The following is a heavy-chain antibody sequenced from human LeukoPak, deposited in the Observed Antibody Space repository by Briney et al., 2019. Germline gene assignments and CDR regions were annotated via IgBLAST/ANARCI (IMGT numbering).Heavy chain of an antibody. CDR2: MNPNSGNT. CDR1: GYTFTNYA. J-gene: IGHJ4*02. CDR3: ATELRHQDY. Sequence: ASVKVSCKASGYTFTNYAMHWVRQATGQGLEWMGYMNPNSGNTGYAQKFQGRVTMTNDTSISTAYMELSSLSSEDTAIYYCATELRHQDYWGQGTLVTVSS. D-gene: IGHD1-1*01. V-gene: IGHV1-8*02.